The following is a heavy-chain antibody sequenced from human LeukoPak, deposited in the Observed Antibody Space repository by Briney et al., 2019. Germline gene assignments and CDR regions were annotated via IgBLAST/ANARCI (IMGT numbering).Heavy chain of an antibody. CDR1: GFTVSSNY. J-gene: IGHJ4*02. Sequence: GGSLRLSCAASGFTVSSNYMSWVRQAPGKGLEWVSVIYSGGSTYYADSVKGRFTISRDNSKNTLYLQMNSLRAEDTAVYYCARGQPSWGSGSYPHYYFDYWGQGTLITVSS. CDR2: IYSGGST. V-gene: IGHV3-53*01. CDR3: ARGQPSWGSGSYPHYYFDY. D-gene: IGHD3-10*01.